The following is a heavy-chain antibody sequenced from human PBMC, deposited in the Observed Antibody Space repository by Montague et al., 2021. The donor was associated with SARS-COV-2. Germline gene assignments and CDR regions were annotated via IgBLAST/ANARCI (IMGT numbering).Heavy chain of an antibody. J-gene: IGHJ5*02. CDR3: ARHRNYGDHSLGNWFDP. D-gene: IGHD4-17*01. Sequence: SETLSLTCTVSGDSTSCPNCYWGWIRQAPGKGLDWIGTIYNSGTTYYNPSLRSRLTISIDTSKNQFSLKLTSVTAADTAVYYCARHRNYGDHSLGNWFDPWGQGTLVTVSS. CDR2: IYNSGTT. V-gene: IGHV4-39*01. CDR1: GDSTSCPNCY.